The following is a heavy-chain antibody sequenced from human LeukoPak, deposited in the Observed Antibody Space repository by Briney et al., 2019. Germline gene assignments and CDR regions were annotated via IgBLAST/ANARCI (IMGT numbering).Heavy chain of an antibody. Sequence: GGSLRLSCAASGFTFSSYAMHWVRQAPGKGLEWVAVISYDGSNKYYADSVKGRFTISRDNSKNTLYLQMNSLRPEDTAVYFCARAGVAAAAYYFDYWGQGTLVTVSS. J-gene: IGHJ4*02. CDR2: ISYDGSNK. CDR3: ARAGVAAAAYYFDY. CDR1: GFTFSSYA. D-gene: IGHD6-13*01. V-gene: IGHV3-30-3*01.